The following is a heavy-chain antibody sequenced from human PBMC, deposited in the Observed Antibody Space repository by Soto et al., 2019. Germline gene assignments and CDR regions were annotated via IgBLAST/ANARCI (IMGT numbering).Heavy chain of an antibody. D-gene: IGHD6-6*01. V-gene: IGHV3-23*01. J-gene: IGHJ6*03. CDR2: ISGSGGST. CDR3: AKERVAARNYYYYMDV. Sequence: GGSLRLSCAASGFTFSSYAMSWVRQAPGKGLEWVSAISGSGGSTYYADSVKGRFTISRDNSKNTLYLQMNSLRAEDTAVYYCAKERVAARNYYYYMDVWGKGTTVTVSS. CDR1: GFTFSSYA.